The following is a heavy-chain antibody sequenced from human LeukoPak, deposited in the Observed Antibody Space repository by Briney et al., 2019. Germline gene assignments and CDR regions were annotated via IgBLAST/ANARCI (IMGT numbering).Heavy chain of an antibody. D-gene: IGHD2-8*01. CDR3: ARSGYCTNGVCPQNY. J-gene: IGHJ4*02. Sequence: TGGSLRLSCAASGFTFSSYSMNWVRQAPGKGLEWVSSISSSSSYIYYADSVKGRFTISRDNAKNSLYLQMNSLRAEDTAVYYCARSGYCTNGVCPQNYWGQGTLVTVSS. CDR1: GFTFSSYS. CDR2: ISSSSSYI. V-gene: IGHV3-21*01.